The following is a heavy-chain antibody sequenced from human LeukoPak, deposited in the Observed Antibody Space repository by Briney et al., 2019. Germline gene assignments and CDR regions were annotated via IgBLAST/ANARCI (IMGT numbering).Heavy chain of an antibody. CDR3: ANNPVEGSYLFYYYYMDV. Sequence: GGALRLSCAASGFTFSSYGMSWVRQAPGKGLEWVSAISGSGGSTYYADSVKGRFTISRDNSKNTLYLQMNSLRAEDTAVYYCANNPVEGSYLFYYYYMDVWGKGTTVTVSS. CDR2: ISGSGGST. CDR1: GFTFSSYG. J-gene: IGHJ6*03. D-gene: IGHD1-26*01. V-gene: IGHV3-23*01.